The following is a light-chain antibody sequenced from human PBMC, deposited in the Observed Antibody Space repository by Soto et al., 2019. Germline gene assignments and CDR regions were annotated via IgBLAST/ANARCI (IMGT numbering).Light chain of an antibody. J-gene: IGKJ3*01. V-gene: IGKV3-11*01. CDR1: QSISTY. Sequence: EIVLTQSPATLSLSPGERATLSCRASQSISTYLAWYQQKPGQAPRLLIYDASNRAPGIPARFSGSGSGTDFTLTISSLEPEDFAVYYCQQRSNWPRLFTFGPGTKVDIK. CDR2: DAS. CDR3: QQRSNWPRLFT.